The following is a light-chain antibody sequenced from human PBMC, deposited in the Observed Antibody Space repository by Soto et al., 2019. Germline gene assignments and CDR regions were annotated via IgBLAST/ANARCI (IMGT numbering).Light chain of an antibody. CDR1: QSVSSSF. Sequence: EIVLTQSPGTLSLSPGERATLSCRASQSVSSSFLAWYQQKPCQAPRLLIYGASTRATGIPDRFSGSGSGTDFTLTISRLEPEDFAVYYCQQYGDSPFTFGPGTKVDI. J-gene: IGKJ3*01. CDR2: GAS. CDR3: QQYGDSPFT. V-gene: IGKV3-20*01.